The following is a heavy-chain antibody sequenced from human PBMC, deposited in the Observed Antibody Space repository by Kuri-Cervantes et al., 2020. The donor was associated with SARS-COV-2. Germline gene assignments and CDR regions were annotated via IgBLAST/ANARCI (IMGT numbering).Heavy chain of an antibody. J-gene: IGHJ4*02. V-gene: IGHV3-21*01. CDR3: ARDRSTHYFDY. CDR1: GFTFSSYS. Sequence: GESLKISCAASGFTFSSYSMNWVRQAPGKGLEWVSSISSSSSYIYYADSVKGRFTISRDSAKNSLYLQMNSLRAEDTAVYYCARDRSTHYFDYWGQGTLVTVSS. CDR2: ISSSSSYI.